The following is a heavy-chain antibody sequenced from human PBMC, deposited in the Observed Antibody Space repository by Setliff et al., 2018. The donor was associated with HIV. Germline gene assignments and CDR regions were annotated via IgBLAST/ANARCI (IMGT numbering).Heavy chain of an antibody. CDR3: AKDPSITMTIVIITPSFDI. D-gene: IGHD3-22*01. CDR2: IWFDGDST. CDR1: GFTFNTYD. V-gene: IGHV3-33*06. J-gene: IGHJ3*02. Sequence: GGSLRLSCTVSGFTFNTYDMHWVRQAPGRGLEWVAVIWFDGDSTYYADSVKGRFTISRDNSKNTLYLQMNSLRAEDTAVYYCAKDPSITMTIVIITPSFDIWGQGTMVTVSS.